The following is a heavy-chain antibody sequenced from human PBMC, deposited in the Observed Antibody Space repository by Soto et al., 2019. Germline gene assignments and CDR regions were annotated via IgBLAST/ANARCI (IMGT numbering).Heavy chain of an antibody. CDR2: IYYSGST. CDR3: ARHALGYCSSTSCSPYYFDY. Sequence: QLQLQESGPGLVKPSETLSLTCTVSGGSISSSSYYWGWIRQPPGKGLEWIGNIYYSGSTYYNPALKSRVTISVDTSKNQFSLKLSSVTAADTAVYYCARHALGYCSSTSCSPYYFDYWGQGTLVTVSS. J-gene: IGHJ4*02. D-gene: IGHD2-2*01. CDR1: GGSISSSSYY. V-gene: IGHV4-39*01.